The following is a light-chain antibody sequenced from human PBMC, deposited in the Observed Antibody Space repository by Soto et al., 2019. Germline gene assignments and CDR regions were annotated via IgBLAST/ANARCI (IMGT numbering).Light chain of an antibody. CDR2: DAS. J-gene: IGKJ1*01. CDR3: QQHGTT. Sequence: EIVMTQSPATLSVSPGERATLSCRASQSVSSYLAWYQQKPGQAPRLLIYDASNRATGIPARFSGSGSGTDFTLPISRLEPEDSAVYYCQQHGTTFGQGTKVDIK. CDR1: QSVSSY. V-gene: IGKV3-11*01.